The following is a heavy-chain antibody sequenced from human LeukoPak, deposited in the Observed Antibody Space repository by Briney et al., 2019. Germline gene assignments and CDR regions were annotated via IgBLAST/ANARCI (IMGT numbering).Heavy chain of an antibody. D-gene: IGHD4-11*01. CDR2: IYYSGNT. J-gene: IGHJ4*02. Sequence: PGGSLRLSCVVSGFTFSSDSMNWVCQPPGKGLEWIGSIYYSGNTYYNPSLKSRVTISVDTSKNQFSLKLSSVTAADTAVYYCGCPTVTTPPTDYWGQGTLVTVFS. CDR1: GFTFSSDSMN. CDR3: GCPTVTTPPTDY. V-gene: IGHV4-39*01.